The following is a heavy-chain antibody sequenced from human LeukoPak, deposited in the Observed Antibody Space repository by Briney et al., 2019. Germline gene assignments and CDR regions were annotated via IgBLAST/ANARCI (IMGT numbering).Heavy chain of an antibody. CDR3: AKVGQQWLVFDY. Sequence: GASLRLSCAASGFTFSSYAMSWVRQAPGKGLEWVSAISGSGGSTYYADSVKGRFTTSRDNSKNTLYLQMNSLRAEDTAVYYCAKVGQQWLVFDYWGQGTLVTVSS. CDR2: ISGSGGST. V-gene: IGHV3-23*01. J-gene: IGHJ4*02. D-gene: IGHD6-19*01. CDR1: GFTFSSYA.